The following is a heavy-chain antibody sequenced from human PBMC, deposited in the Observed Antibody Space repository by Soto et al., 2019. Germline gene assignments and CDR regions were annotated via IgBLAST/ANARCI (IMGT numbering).Heavy chain of an antibody. V-gene: IGHV5-51*01. J-gene: IGHJ6*03. CDR3: ARQGSAIGFGESRDYYYMDV. Sequence: GESLKISCKGSGYSFTSYWIGWVRQMPGKGLEWMGIIYPGDSDTRYSPSFQGQVTISADKSISTAYLQWSSLKASDTAMYYCARQGSAIGFGESRDYYYMDVWGKGTTVTVSS. CDR1: GYSFTSYW. D-gene: IGHD3-10*01. CDR2: IYPGDSDT.